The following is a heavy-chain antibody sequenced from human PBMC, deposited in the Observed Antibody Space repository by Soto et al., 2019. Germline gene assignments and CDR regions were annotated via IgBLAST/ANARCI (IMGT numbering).Heavy chain of an antibody. CDR3: ASPNSSSWGIDAFDI. CDR1: GGSISSGDYY. Sequence: PSETLSLTCTVSGGSISSGDYYWSWIRQPPGKGLEWIGYIYYSGSTYYNPSLKSRVTISVDTSKNQFSLKLSFVTAADTAVYYCASPNSSSWGIDAFDIWGQGTMVTVSS. J-gene: IGHJ3*02. D-gene: IGHD6-13*01. V-gene: IGHV4-30-4*01. CDR2: IYYSGST.